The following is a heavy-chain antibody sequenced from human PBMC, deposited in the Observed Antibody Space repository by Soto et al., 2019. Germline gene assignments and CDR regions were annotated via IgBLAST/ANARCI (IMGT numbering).Heavy chain of an antibody. D-gene: IGHD3-22*01. J-gene: IGHJ4*02. CDR2: IYYSGST. CDR1: GGSISCGGYY. CDR3: ARDRATYYYDSSEYYFDY. Sequence: QVQLQESGPGLVKPSQTLSVTCTVSGGSISCGGYYWSWIRQHPGKGLEWIGYIYYSGSTYYNPSLKSRVTISVDTSKNQFSLKLSSVTAADTAVYYCARDRATYYYDSSEYYFDYWGQGTLVTVSS. V-gene: IGHV4-31*03.